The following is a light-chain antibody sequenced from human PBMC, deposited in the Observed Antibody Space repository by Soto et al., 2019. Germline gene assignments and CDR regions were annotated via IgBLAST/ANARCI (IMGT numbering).Light chain of an antibody. J-gene: IGKJ4*01. Sequence: EIVLTQSPATLSLSPGEGVALSCGASQSLSNNFLAWYQQKPGLAPRLLIFDASTRATGIPDRFSGSGSGTDFTLTISRLEPEAFAVYYCHQCGASPTFGGGTKVEF. CDR3: HQCGASPT. CDR2: DAS. CDR1: QSLSNNF. V-gene: IGKV3D-20*01.